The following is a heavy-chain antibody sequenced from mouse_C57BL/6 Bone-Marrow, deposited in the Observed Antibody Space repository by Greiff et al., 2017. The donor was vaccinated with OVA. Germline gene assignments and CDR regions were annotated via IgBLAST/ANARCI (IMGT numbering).Heavy chain of an antibody. CDR3: ASWDFAY. CDR1: GYTFTSYW. Sequence: QVQLQQPGAELVKPGASVKLSCKASGYTFTSYWMQWVKQRPGQGLEWIGEIDPSDSYTNYNQKFRGKATLTVDTSSSTAYMQLSSLTSEDSAVYYCASWDFAYWGQGTLVTVSA. D-gene: IGHD4-1*01. CDR2: IDPSDSYT. J-gene: IGHJ3*01. V-gene: IGHV1-50*01.